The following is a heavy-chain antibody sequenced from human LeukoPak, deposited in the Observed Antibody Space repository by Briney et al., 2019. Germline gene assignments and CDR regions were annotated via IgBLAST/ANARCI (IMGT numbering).Heavy chain of an antibody. CDR3: AHIGGADYDFWSGWLGGYFQH. CDR1: GVSRSTSGGG. Sequence: SGPTLVHPTRPRTLTCTFSGVSRSTSGGGVGWVRQPPEKALEWLALIRWNDDKRYSPSLKSRLTITKDTSKNQVVLTMTNMDPVDTATYYCAHIGGADYDFWSGWLGGYFQHWGQGTLVTVSS. CDR2: IRWNDDK. J-gene: IGHJ1*01. D-gene: IGHD3-3*01. V-gene: IGHV2-5*01.